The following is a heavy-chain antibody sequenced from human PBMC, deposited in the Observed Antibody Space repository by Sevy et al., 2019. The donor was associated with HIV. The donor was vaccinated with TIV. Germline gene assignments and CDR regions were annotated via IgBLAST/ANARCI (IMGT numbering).Heavy chain of an antibody. CDR2: INHSGST. CDR3: ARGKKGIVVVPAAPSWFDP. J-gene: IGHJ5*02. Sequence: ETLSLTCAVYGGSFSGYYWSWIRQPPGKGLEWIGDINHSGSTNYNPSLKSRVTISVDTSKNQFSLKLSSVTAADTAVYYCARGKKGIVVVPAAPSWFDPWGQGTLVTVSS. CDR1: GGSFSGYY. V-gene: IGHV4-34*01. D-gene: IGHD2-2*01.